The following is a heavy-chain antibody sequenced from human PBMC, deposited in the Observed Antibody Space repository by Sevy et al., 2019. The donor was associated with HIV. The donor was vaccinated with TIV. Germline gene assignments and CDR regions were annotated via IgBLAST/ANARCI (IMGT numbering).Heavy chain of an antibody. CDR2: FSHDERYK. Sequence: GGSLRLSCAASGFSFSDYDMHGVRQAPGKGLDGVAVFSHDERYKNYAESVKVRFTSSRDNFKTTQFLQMDSLRPEDMAVYFCARQDSCGGDCYYLDSWGQGALVTVSS. CDR1: GFSFSDYD. V-gene: IGHV3-30*01. CDR3: ARQDSCGGDCYYLDS. J-gene: IGHJ4*02. D-gene: IGHD2-21*02.